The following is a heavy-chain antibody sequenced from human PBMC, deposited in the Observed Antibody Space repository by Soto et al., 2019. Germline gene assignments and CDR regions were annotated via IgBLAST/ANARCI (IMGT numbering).Heavy chain of an antibody. V-gene: IGHV3-23*01. Sequence: EVQLLESGGALLHPGGSLRLSCKASGLTFSSYAMSWFPQAPGRGLEWVSAISGSGGSTYYADSVKGRFTISRDNSKNTLYLQMNSLRAEDTAVYYCAKYGDSTPADYWGQGTLVTVSS. J-gene: IGHJ4*02. CDR3: AKYGDSTPADY. D-gene: IGHD2-21*02. CDR2: ISGSGGST. CDR1: GLTFSSYA.